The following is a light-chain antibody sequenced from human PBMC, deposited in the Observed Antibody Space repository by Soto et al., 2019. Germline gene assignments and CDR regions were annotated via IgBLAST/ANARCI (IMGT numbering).Light chain of an antibody. Sequence: QSALTQPASVSGSPGQSITISCTGTSSDVGSYNLVSWYQQHPGKAPKLIIYDVSNRPSGVSNRFSGSESGNTASLTISGLQAEDEADYYCSSYTTTSTVVFGGWTKLTVL. J-gene: IGLJ2*01. V-gene: IGLV2-14*02. CDR3: SSYTTTSTVV. CDR1: SSDVGSYNL. CDR2: DVS.